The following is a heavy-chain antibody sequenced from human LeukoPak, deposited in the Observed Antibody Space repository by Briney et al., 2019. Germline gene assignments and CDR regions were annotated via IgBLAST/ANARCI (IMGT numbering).Heavy chain of an antibody. CDR1: GFTFDDYA. Sequence: GGSLRLSCAASGFTFDDYAMHWVRQAPGKGLEWVSAISGSGGSTYYADSVKGRFTISRDNSKNTLYLQMNSLRAEDTAVYYCAKTGYSSSWYDAFDIWGQGTMVTVSS. J-gene: IGHJ3*02. CDR3: AKTGYSSSWYDAFDI. V-gene: IGHV3-23*01. CDR2: ISGSGGST. D-gene: IGHD6-13*01.